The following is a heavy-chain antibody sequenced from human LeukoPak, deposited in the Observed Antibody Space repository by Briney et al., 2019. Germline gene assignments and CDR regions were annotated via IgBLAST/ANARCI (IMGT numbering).Heavy chain of an antibody. V-gene: IGHV4-4*07. CDR3: ARVIGGYCSGGSCYSDHYYYYMDV. CDR2: IYTSGST. J-gene: IGHJ6*03. D-gene: IGHD2-15*01. CDR1: GGSISSYY. Sequence: SETLSLACTVSGGSISSYYWSWIRQPAGKGLEWIGRIYTSGSTNYNPSLKSRVTMSVDTSKSQFSLKLSSVTAADTAVYYCARVIGGYCSGGSCYSDHYYYYMDVWGKGTTVTVSS.